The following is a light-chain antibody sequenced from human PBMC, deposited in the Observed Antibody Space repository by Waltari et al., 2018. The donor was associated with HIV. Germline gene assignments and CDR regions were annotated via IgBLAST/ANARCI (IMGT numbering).Light chain of an antibody. CDR1: QSVSSN. Sequence: EIVMTQSPATLSVSPGERATTSCRASQSVSSNLAWYQQKPGQAPRLPIYRASTRATGIPARFSGSGSGTEFTLTISSLQSEDFADYYCQQYNNWPLTFGGGTKVEIK. J-gene: IGKJ4*01. V-gene: IGKV3-15*01. CDR2: RAS. CDR3: QQYNNWPLT.